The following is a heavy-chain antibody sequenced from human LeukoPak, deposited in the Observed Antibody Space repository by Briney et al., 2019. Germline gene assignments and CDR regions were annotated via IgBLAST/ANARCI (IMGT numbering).Heavy chain of an antibody. CDR2: IIHSRAT. CDR3: ARGRFSVYYFDY. Sequence: SETLSLTCGASGGSFSDYYWSWIRQPPGKGLEWIGEIIHSRATSSNPSLKSRVTISMDPSKNQFSLKLSSVTAADTAVYYCARGRFSVYYFDYWGQGSLVTVSS. D-gene: IGHD3-3*02. J-gene: IGHJ4*02. CDR1: GGSFSDYY. V-gene: IGHV4-34*01.